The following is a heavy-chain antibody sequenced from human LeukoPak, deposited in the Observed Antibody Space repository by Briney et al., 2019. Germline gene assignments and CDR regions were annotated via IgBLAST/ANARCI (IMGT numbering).Heavy chain of an antibody. CDR3: ARLHCTTAFCQEVY. V-gene: IGHV3-23*01. CDR1: GFTFSSYA. J-gene: IGHJ4*02. CDR2: IHDGSGDT. Sequence: GGSLRLSCEVSGFTFSSYAMSWVRQAPGKGLQWVSTIHDGSGDTYYADSVKGRFTISRDNSKNTLYLQMNTLRAEDTAVYYCARLHCTTAFCQEVYCGLGTLVTVSS. D-gene: IGHD2-8*01.